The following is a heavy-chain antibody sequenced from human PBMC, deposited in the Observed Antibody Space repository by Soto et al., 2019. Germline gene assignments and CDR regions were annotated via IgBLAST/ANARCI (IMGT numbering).Heavy chain of an antibody. CDR2: INAANGAT. V-gene: IGHV1-3*01. J-gene: IGHJ4*02. CDR3: ARSSFITVIRGAHGY. CDR1: GYTFTNYA. D-gene: IGHD3-10*01. Sequence: ASVKVSCKASGYTFTNYALHWVRQAPGQGLEWMGWINAANGATKYSQNFQGRLSFARDTSASTAYMELSSLRSEDTAVYYCARSSFITVIRGAHGYWGQGTLVPVSS.